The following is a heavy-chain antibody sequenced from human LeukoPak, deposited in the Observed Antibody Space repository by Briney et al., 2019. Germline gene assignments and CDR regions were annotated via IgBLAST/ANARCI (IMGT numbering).Heavy chain of an antibody. CDR3: ARDRYRIAARHHYYYYGMDV. J-gene: IGHJ6*02. CDR2: INPNSGGT. CDR1: GYAFTDYY. Sequence: ASVSVSCKASGYAFTDYYMHWVRQAPGQGLEWMGWINPNSGGTNYAQKFQGRVTMTRDTSISTAYMELSRLRSDDTAVYYCARDRYRIAARHHYYYYGMDVWGQGTTVTVSS. V-gene: IGHV1-2*02. D-gene: IGHD6-6*01.